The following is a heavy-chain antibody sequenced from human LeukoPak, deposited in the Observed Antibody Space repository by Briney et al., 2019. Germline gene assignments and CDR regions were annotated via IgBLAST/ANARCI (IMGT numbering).Heavy chain of an antibody. CDR3: AKDLSSSGFRIDY. V-gene: IGHV3-23*01. Sequence: PGGSLRLSCVGSGFTFSSHAMSWVRQAAGKGLEWVSTISDSGVSTYYADSVKGRFTISRDNSKNTLYMQMNSLRAGDTAVYYCAKDLSSSGFRIDYWGQGTLVTVSS. D-gene: IGHD6-19*01. J-gene: IGHJ4*02. CDR1: GFTFSSHA. CDR2: ISDSGVST.